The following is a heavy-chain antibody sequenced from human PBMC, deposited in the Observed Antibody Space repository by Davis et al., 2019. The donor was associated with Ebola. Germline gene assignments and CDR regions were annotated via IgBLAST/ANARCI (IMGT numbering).Heavy chain of an antibody. J-gene: IGHJ4*02. CDR3: AKAQTTYYYDSSGWGFDY. V-gene: IGHV3-30*18. CDR2: ISYDGSNK. D-gene: IGHD3-22*01. CDR1: GFSVSGNY. Sequence: GESLKISCAASGFSVSGNYMSWVRQAPGKGLEWVAVISYDGSNKYYADSVKGRFTISRDNSKNTLYLQMNSLRAEDTAVYYCAKAQTTYYYDSSGWGFDYWGQGTLVTVSS.